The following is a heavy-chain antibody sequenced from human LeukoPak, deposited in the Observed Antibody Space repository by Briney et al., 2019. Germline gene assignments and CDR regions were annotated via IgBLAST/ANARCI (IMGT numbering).Heavy chain of an antibody. CDR2: INAGNGNT. V-gene: IGHV1-3*01. CDR3: AREGDYYDSFRLDP. D-gene: IGHD3-22*01. Sequence: EASVKVSRKASGYTFTSYAMHWVRQAPGQRLEWMGWINAGNGNTKYSQKFQGRVTITRDTSASTAYMELSSLRSEDTAVYYCAREGDYYDSFRLDPWGQGTLVTVSS. J-gene: IGHJ5*02. CDR1: GYTFTSYA.